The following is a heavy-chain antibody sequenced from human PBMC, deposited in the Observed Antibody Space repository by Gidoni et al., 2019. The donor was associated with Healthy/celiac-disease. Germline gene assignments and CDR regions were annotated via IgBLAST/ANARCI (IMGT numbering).Heavy chain of an antibody. CDR2: ISYDGSNK. V-gene: IGHV3-30*18. CDR3: AKGPYNSRYFDL. J-gene: IGHJ2*01. D-gene: IGHD1-20*01. Sequence: QVQLVESGGGVVQPGRSLRLSCAASGFTFSSYGMHWVRQAPGKWLEWVAVISYDGSNKYYADSVKGRFTISRDNSKNTLYLQMNSLRAEDTAVYYCAKGPYNSRYFDLWGRGTLVTVSS. CDR1: GFTFSSYG.